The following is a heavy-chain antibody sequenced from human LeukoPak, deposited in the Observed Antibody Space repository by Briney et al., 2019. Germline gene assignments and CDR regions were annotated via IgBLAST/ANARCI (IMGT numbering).Heavy chain of an antibody. CDR3: ARQISQNRDY. D-gene: IGHD2-15*01. CDR2: ILYRGDFSYGGTT. V-gene: IGHV4-39*01. Sequence: PSETLSLTCSVSGVSISGSYWIWIRQPPGRRLEWVASILYRGDFSYGGTTFYNPSFGSRVTISVDTSKNAFSLKLTSVTAADTAVYYCARQISQNRDYWGQGTLVTVSS. J-gene: IGHJ4*02. CDR1: GVSISGSY.